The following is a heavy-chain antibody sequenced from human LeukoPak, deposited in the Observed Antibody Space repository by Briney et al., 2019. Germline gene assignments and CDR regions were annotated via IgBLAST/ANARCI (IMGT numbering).Heavy chain of an antibody. CDR1: GGSISSYY. Sequence: SETLSLTCTVSGGSISSYYWSWIRQPPGKGLEWIGYIYYSGSTNYNPSLKSRVTISVDTSKNQFSLKLSSVTAADTAVYYCARELKYYGSGSYYIYWGQGTLVTVSS. V-gene: IGHV4-59*12. CDR2: IYYSGST. D-gene: IGHD3-10*01. CDR3: ARELKYYGSGSYYIY. J-gene: IGHJ4*02.